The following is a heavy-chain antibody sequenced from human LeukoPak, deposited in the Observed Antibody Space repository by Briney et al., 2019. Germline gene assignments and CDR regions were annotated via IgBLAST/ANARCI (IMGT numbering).Heavy chain of an antibody. J-gene: IGHJ5*02. D-gene: IGHD6-13*01. CDR1: GDSINDYY. CDR2: IYFTGST. CDR3: ARRRAEGGSNGLYNWFDP. Sequence: SEILSLTCTVSGDSINDYYWGWIRQPPGKGLEWIGYIYFTGSTRYNPSLESRVTISVDTSKNQFSLKLSSVTAADTAVYYCARRRAEGGSNGLYNWFDPWGQGTLVTVSS. V-gene: IGHV4-59*08.